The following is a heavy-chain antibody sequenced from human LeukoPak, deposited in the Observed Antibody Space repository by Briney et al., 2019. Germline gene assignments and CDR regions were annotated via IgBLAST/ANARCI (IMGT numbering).Heavy chain of an antibody. Sequence: PVASVKVSCKASGYTFTSYYMHWVRQAPGQGLEWMGIINPSGGSTSYAQKFQGRATMTRDTSTSTVYMELSSLRSEDTAVYYCARGVLLWFGELGYFDYWGQGTLVTVSS. D-gene: IGHD3-10*01. CDR3: ARGVLLWFGELGYFDY. V-gene: IGHV1-46*01. J-gene: IGHJ4*02. CDR1: GYTFTSYY. CDR2: INPSGGST.